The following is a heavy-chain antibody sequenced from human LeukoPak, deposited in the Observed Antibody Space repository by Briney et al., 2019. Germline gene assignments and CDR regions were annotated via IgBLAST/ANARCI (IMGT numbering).Heavy chain of an antibody. CDR1: GFTFSNHW. CDR3: IRDEALWRLDY. Sequence: GGSLRLSCAASGFTFSNHWMHWVRQAPGKGLVWVSRIDEGGGNAMYADSVKGRFSISRDNAKNTVNLQMNSLRAEDTGVYYCIRDEALWRLDYWGQGTLVTVSS. V-gene: IGHV3-74*03. CDR2: IDEGGGNA. J-gene: IGHJ4*02. D-gene: IGHD2-21*01.